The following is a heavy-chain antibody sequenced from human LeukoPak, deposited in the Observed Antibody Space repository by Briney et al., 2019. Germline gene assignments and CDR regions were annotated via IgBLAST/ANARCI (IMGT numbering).Heavy chain of an antibody. CDR3: GRYRSAGTEGIGIDY. CDR1: GDSISRYY. D-gene: IGHD1-7*01. CDR2: IYYSGST. J-gene: IGHJ4*02. V-gene: IGHV4-59*01. Sequence: SETLSLTCTVSGDSISRYYWSWIRQPPGKGLEWIGYIYYSGSTNYNPSLKSRVTISVDTSKNQFSLKLASVTAADTAVYHCGRYRSAGTEGIGIDYWGQGILVTVSS.